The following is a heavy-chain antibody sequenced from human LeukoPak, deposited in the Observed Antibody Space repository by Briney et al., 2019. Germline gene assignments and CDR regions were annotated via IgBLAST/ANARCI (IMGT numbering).Heavy chain of an antibody. V-gene: IGHV3-48*01. D-gene: IGHD4-11*01. J-gene: IGHJ4*02. CDR1: GFTFSSYS. CDR3: AKEYGNYVF. CDR2: ISSSSSTI. Sequence: GGSLRLSCAASGFTFSSYSMNWVRQAPGKGLEWVSYISSSSSTIYYADSVKGRFTISRDNSKNTLYLQMNSLRAEDTAVYYCAKEYGNYVFWGQGTLVTVSS.